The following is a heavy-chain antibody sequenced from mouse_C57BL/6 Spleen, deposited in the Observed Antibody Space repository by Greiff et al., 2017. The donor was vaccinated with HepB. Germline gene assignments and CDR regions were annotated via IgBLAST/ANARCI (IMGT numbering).Heavy chain of an antibody. V-gene: IGHV14-2*01. CDR1: GFNIKDYY. J-gene: IGHJ4*01. D-gene: IGHD1-1*01. CDR3: AFLYYGSSYNYYAMDY. CDR2: IDPEDGET. Sequence: EVQLQESGAELVKPGASVKLSCTASGFNIKDYYMHWVKQRTEQGLEWIGRIDPEDGETKYAPKFQGKATITADTPSNTAYLQLSSLTSEDTAVYYCAFLYYGSSYNYYAMDYWGQGTSVTVSS.